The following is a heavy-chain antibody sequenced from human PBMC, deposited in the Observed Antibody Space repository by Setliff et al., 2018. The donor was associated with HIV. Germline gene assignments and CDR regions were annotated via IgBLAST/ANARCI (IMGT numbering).Heavy chain of an antibody. J-gene: IGHJ5*02. CDR3: ARGRGAWFEGSWFDP. D-gene: IGHD6-19*01. CDR1: GGSFSGYY. CDR2: INHSGST. V-gene: IGHV4-34*01. Sequence: SETLSLTCAVYGGSFSGYYWSWIRQPPGKGLEWIGEINHSGSTNYNPSLQSRVIISLDTSKNQFSLKLDSVTAADTALYFCARGRGAWFEGSWFDPWGQGILVTVSS.